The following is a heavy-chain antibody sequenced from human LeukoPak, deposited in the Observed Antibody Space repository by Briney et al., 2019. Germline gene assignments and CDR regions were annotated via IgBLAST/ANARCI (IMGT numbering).Heavy chain of an antibody. CDR3: ARDGAPSDWLDV. V-gene: IGHV3-74*01. D-gene: IGHD3-9*01. CDR2: ITSDGSST. CDR1: GFTFSTYW. J-gene: IGHJ6*02. Sequence: PGGSLRLSCAASGFTFSTYWMHWVRQAPGKGLVWVSRITSDGSSTSYADFVKGRFTISRDNAKNMLYLQMNSLRAEDTAVYYCARDGAPSDWLDVWGQGTTDTVSS.